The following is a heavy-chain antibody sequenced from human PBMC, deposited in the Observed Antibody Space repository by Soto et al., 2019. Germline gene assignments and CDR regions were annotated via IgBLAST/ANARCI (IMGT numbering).Heavy chain of an antibody. CDR2: IRSSSSTI. D-gene: IGHD3-22*01. V-gene: IGHV3-48*01. J-gene: IGHJ5*02. CDR3: ARDRFDYYDSSGYWRFDP. CDR1: GFTFSSYS. Sequence: HPGGSLRLSCAASGFTFSSYSMNWVRQAPGKGLEWVSYIRSSSSTIYYAETVKGRFTISRDNAKNSLYLQMNSLRADDTAVYYCARDRFDYYDSSGYWRFDPWGQGTLVTVSS.